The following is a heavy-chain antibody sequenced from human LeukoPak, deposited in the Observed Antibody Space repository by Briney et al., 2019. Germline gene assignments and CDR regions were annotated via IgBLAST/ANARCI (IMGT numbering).Heavy chain of an antibody. Sequence: GGSLRLSCAASGFTFNSYEMNWVRQAPGKGLEGVSYITSGSTIYYADSVMGRFTISRDNPKNSLYLQMDSLGAEDTAVYYCARAYFGGRPFDLWGSGTLVTVSS. V-gene: IGHV3-48*03. CDR2: ITSGSTI. CDR1: GFTFNSYE. D-gene: IGHD4-23*01. CDR3: ARAYFGGRPFDL. J-gene: IGHJ2*01.